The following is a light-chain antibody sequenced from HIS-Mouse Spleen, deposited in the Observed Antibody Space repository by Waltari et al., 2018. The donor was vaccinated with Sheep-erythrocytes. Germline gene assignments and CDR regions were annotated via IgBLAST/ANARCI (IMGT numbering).Light chain of an antibody. J-gene: IGLJ1*01. Sequence: QSALTQPRSVSGSPGQSVTISCTGTSSDVGGYNYVSWYQQHQGKAPKLMIYDVSKRPSGVPDRFSGSKTGTTASLTISGLQAEDEADYYCCSYAGSYNHVFATGTKVTVL. CDR1: SSDVGGYNY. CDR2: DVS. V-gene: IGLV2-11*01. CDR3: CSYAGSYNHV.